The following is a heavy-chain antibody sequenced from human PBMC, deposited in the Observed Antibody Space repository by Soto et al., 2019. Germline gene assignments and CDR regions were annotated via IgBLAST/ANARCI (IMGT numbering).Heavy chain of an antibody. CDR3: ARDRNGHSYAYGY. Sequence: GGSLTLSCAASGVTLSSFWLSWVCQAPGKGPEWVANINQDGSATNYLASVKGRFTISRDNVKNSLFLQLHRLGAACTAVYYYARDRNGHSYAYGYWGRGTLVTVSS. V-gene: IGHV3-7*03. D-gene: IGHD5-18*01. J-gene: IGHJ4*02. CDR2: INQDGSAT. CDR1: GVTLSSFW.